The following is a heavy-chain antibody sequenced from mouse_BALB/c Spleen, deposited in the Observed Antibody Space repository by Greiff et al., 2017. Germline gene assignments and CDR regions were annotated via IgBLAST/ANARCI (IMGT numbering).Heavy chain of an antibody. J-gene: IGHJ4*01. CDR1: GYTFTSYV. D-gene: IGHD2-4*01. V-gene: IGHV1-14*01. CDR3: ARDSTMITYYAMDY. CDR2: INPYNDGT. Sequence: VQLQQSGPELVKPGASVKMSCKASGYTFTSYVMHWVKQKPGQGLEWIGYINPYNDGTKYNEKFKGKATLTSDKSSSTAYMELSSLTSEDSAVYYCARDSTMITYYAMDYWGQGTSVTVSS.